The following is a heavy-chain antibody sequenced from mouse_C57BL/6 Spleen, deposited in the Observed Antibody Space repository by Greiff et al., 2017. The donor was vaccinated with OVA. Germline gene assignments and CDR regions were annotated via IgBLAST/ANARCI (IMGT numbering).Heavy chain of an antibody. D-gene: IGHD2-12*01. CDR2: IAPSDSYT. CDR1: GYTFTSYW. V-gene: IGHV1-69*01. CDR3: ARSGDYSFFDY. Sequence: QVQLQQPGAELVMPGASVKLSCKASGYTFTSYWMHWVKQRPGQGLEWIGEIAPSDSYTNYNQKFKGKSTLTVDKSSSTAYMQLSSLTSEDSAVYYCARSGDYSFFDYWGQGTTLTVSS. J-gene: IGHJ2*01.